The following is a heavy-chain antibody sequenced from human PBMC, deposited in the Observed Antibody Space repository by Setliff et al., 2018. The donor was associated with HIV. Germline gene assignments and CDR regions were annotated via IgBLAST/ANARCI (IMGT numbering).Heavy chain of an antibody. CDR1: GFTFRDYA. Sequence: GGSLRLSCAASGFTFRDYAMHWVRQAPGKGLEWVAYIWYDGINKYYADSVKGRFTVSRDNSKNTVSLQMNSLRAEDTAVYYCARDSSTSSGVVWFDPWGQGTLVTVSS. CDR3: ARDSSTSSGVVWFDP. D-gene: IGHD2-2*01. V-gene: IGHV3-33*01. J-gene: IGHJ5*02. CDR2: IWYDGINK.